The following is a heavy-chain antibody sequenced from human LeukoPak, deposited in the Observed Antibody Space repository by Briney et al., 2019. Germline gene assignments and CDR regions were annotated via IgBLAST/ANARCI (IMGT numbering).Heavy chain of an antibody. CDR3: ARHRTRNIYSSGWARSWFDP. D-gene: IGHD6-19*01. Sequence: GESLKISCKGSGYSFTSYWIGWVRQMPGKGLEWMGIIYPGDSDTRYSPSFQGQVTISADKSISTAYLQWSSLKASDTAMYYCARHRTRNIYSSGWARSWFDPWGQGTLVTVSS. CDR2: IYPGDSDT. J-gene: IGHJ5*02. V-gene: IGHV5-51*01. CDR1: GYSFTSYW.